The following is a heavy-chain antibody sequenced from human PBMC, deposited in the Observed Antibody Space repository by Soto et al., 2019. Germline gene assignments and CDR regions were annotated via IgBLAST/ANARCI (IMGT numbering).Heavy chain of an antibody. V-gene: IGHV3-64*01. CDR3: GSCGALAGSDY. J-gene: IGHJ4*02. CDR2: ISADGGST. D-gene: IGHD6-19*01. Sequence: EVQLVESGGGLVQPGGSLRLSCAASGFTFSSYAMHWVRQAPGKGLEFVSAISADGGSTYYANSVKGRFTISRDTTKNTVNLRMGSMESEEMAVEGCGSCGALAGSDYWGEGTLVTVSS. CDR1: GFTFSSYA.